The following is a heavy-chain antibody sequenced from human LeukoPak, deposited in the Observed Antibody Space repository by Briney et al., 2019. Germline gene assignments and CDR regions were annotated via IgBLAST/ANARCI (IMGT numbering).Heavy chain of an antibody. CDR3: ARDALYDSSGYYYYPFYFDY. CDR1: GYTFSGYY. D-gene: IGHD3-22*01. CDR2: INPNSGGT. J-gene: IGHJ4*02. Sequence: GASVKVSCKASGYTFSGYYMHWVRQAPEQGLEWMGWINPNSGGTNDAQKFQGRVTMTRDTSISTAYMELSRLRSDDTAVYYCARDALYDSSGYYYYPFYFDYWGQGTLVTVSS. V-gene: IGHV1-2*02.